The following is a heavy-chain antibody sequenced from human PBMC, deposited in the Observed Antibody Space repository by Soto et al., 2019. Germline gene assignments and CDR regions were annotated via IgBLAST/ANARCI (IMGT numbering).Heavy chain of an antibody. Sequence: SETLSLTCAVYGGSFSGYYWSWIRQPPGKVLEWIGEINHSGSTNYNPSLKSRVTISVDTSKNQFSLKLSSVTAADTAVYYCARGSSLIAAAGREHDKKGYYYYYGMDVWGQGTTVTVSS. CDR1: GGSFSGYY. CDR3: ARGSSLIAAAGREHDKKGYYYYYGMDV. D-gene: IGHD6-13*01. V-gene: IGHV4-34*01. J-gene: IGHJ6*02. CDR2: INHSGST.